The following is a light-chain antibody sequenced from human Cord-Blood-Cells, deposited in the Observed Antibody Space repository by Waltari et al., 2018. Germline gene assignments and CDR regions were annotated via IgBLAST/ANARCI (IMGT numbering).Light chain of an antibody. V-gene: IGKV1-39*01. J-gene: IGKJ3*01. Sequence: DNQMTMYPYSLSASVGDRVTITCRASQRISSYLNWYQQKPGKAPKLLIYAASSLQSGVPSRFSGSGSGTDFTLTISSLQPEDFATYYCQQSYSTQVTFGPGTKVDIK. CDR2: AAS. CDR1: QRISSY. CDR3: QQSYSTQVT.